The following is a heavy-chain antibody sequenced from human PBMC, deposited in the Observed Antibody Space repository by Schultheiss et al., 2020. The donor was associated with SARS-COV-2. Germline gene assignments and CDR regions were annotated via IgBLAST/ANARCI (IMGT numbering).Heavy chain of an antibody. J-gene: IGHJ4*02. D-gene: IGHD3-22*01. CDR2: IYYSGST. CDR3: ARDQGYYDSSGYYGDFDY. Sequence: SETLPLTCTVSGGSISSYYWSWIRQPPGKGLEWIGYIYYSGSTNYNPSLKSRVTISVDTSKNQFSLKLSSVTAADTAVYYCARDQGYYDSSGYYGDFDYWGQGTLVTVSS. V-gene: IGHV4-59*01. CDR1: GGSISSYY.